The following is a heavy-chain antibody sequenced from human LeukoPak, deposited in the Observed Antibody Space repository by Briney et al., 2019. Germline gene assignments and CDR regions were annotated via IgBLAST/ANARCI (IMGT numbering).Heavy chain of an antibody. D-gene: IGHD6-19*01. J-gene: IGHJ4*02. CDR3: ARGMAYSSGWYYFDS. CDR2: IWYDGSSK. V-gene: IGHV3-33*01. CDR1: GFTFSSYA. Sequence: GGSLILSCAASGFTFSSYAMHWVRQAPGKGLDWVAVIWYDGSSKYYADSVKGRLTISRDNFNNTLYLQLHSLRAEDTALYYCARGMAYSSGWYYFDSWGQGTLVTVSS.